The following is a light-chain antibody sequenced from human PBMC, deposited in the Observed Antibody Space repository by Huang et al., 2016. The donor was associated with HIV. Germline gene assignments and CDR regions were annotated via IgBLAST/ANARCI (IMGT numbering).Light chain of an antibody. V-gene: IGKV3-11*01. CDR3: QHRKNWPLT. CDR2: DAS. CDR1: QSVDSS. J-gene: IGKJ4*01. Sequence: IVLTQSPGTLSLSPGEGATLSCRTSQSVDSSLAWYQQKPGQPPRPGIYDASNTATGVPARFSGSGSGTDFTLTISSLEPEDFAVYYCQHRKNWPLTFGGGTKVEIK.